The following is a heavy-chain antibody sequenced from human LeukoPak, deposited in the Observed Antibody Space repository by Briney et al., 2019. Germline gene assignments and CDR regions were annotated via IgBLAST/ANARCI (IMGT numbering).Heavy chain of an antibody. D-gene: IGHD3-10*01. V-gene: IGHV1-69*04. CDR1: GGTFSSYA. J-gene: IGHJ5*02. CDR3: ARDWAPMVRYWFDP. CDR2: IIPIFGIA. Sequence: GASVKVSCKASGGTFSSYAISWVRQAPGQGLEWMGRIIPIFGIANYAQKFQGRVTITADKSTSTAYMELSSLRSEDTAVYYCARDWAPMVRYWFDPWGQGTLVTVSS.